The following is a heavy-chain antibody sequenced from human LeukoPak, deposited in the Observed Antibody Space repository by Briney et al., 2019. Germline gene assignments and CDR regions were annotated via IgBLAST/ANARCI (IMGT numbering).Heavy chain of an antibody. CDR2: ISAYNGNT. CDR3: ARDPAVVAATYYYGMDV. J-gene: IGHJ6*04. D-gene: IGHD2-15*01. V-gene: IGHV1-18*04. Sequence: ASVKVSCKASGYTFTSYGISWVRQAPGQGLEWMGWISAYNGNTNYAQKLQGRVTMTTDTSTSTAYMELRSLRSDDTAVYYCARDPAVVAATYYYGMDVWGKGTTVTVSS. CDR1: GYTFTSYG.